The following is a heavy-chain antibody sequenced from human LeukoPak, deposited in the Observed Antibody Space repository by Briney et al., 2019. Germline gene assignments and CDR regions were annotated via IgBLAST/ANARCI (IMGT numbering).Heavy chain of an antibody. Sequence: PSETLSLTCTVSGGSISSHYWSWIRQPPGKGLGWIGYIYYSGSTNYNPSLKSRVTISVDTSKNQFSLKLSSVTAADTAVYYCASTEAGYYDSSGTGTFDYWGQGTLVTVSS. CDR3: ASTEAGYYDSSGTGTFDY. CDR1: GGSISSHY. D-gene: IGHD3-22*01. J-gene: IGHJ4*02. CDR2: IYYSGST. V-gene: IGHV4-59*11.